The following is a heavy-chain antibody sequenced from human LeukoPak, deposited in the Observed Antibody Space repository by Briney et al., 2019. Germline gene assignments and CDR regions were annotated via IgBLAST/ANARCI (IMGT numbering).Heavy chain of an antibody. CDR1: GYTFTSYD. J-gene: IGHJ4*02. V-gene: IGHV1-18*01. D-gene: IGHD4-17*01. Sequence: GASVKVSCKASGYTFTSYDISWVRQAPGQGLEWMGWISIYNGNTNYAQKLQGRVTMTTDTITTTAYMELRSLRSEDTAVYYCARGFSQSTTVTSDFDYWGQGTLVTVSS. CDR2: ISIYNGNT. CDR3: ARGFSQSTTVTSDFDY.